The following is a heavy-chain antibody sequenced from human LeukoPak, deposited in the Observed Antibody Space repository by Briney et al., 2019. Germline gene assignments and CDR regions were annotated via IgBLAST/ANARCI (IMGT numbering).Heavy chain of an antibody. Sequence: SETRSLTCAVYGGSFSGYYWSWIRQPPGKGLEWIGEINHSGSTNYNPSLKSRVTISVDTSKNQFSLKLSSVTAADTAVYYCATEPLHERYIGFDYWGQGTLVTVSS. J-gene: IGHJ4*02. CDR1: GGSFSGYY. CDR2: INHSGST. CDR3: ATEPLHERYIGFDY. D-gene: IGHD3-9*01. V-gene: IGHV4-34*01.